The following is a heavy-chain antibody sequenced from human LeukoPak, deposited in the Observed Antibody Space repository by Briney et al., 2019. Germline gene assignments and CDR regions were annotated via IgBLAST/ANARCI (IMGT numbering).Heavy chain of an antibody. V-gene: IGHV3-30*04. CDR2: ISYDGSNK. CDR1: GFTFSSYA. Sequence: LRXXCAASGFTFSSYAMHWVRQAPGKGLEWVAVISYDGSNKYYADSVKGRFTISRENSKNTLYLQMNGLRAEDTAVYYCARDLDCSSTSCYAPFDYWGQGTLVTVSS. D-gene: IGHD2-2*01. CDR3: ARDLDCSSTSCYAPFDY. J-gene: IGHJ4*02.